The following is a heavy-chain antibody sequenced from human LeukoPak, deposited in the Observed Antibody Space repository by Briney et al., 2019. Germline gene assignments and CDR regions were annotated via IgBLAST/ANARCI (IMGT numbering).Heavy chain of an antibody. CDR1: GGSISSYY. V-gene: IGHV4-59*01. J-gene: IGHJ5*02. Sequence: SETLSLTCTVSGGSISSYYWSWIRQPPGKGLEWIGYIYYSGNTNYNPSLKSRLTMSVDTSKNQFSLKLSSVTAADTAVHYCARDLGYCSTTSCYTWFDPWGQGTLVTVSS. CDR2: IYYSGNT. D-gene: IGHD2-2*02. CDR3: ARDLGYCSTTSCYTWFDP.